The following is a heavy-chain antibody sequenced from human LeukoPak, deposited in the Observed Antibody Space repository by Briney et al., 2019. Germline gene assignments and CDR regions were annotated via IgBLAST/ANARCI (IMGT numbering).Heavy chain of an antibody. D-gene: IGHD1-26*01. J-gene: IGHJ4*02. V-gene: IGHV3-21*01. CDR3: ARGVGATTWVDY. Sequence: GSLRLSCAASEFTFSSYSMNWVRQAPGKGLEWVSSISSSSSYIYYADSVKGRFTISRDNAKNSLYLQMNSLRAEDTAVYYCARGVGATTWVDYWGQGTLVTVSS. CDR1: EFTFSSYS. CDR2: ISSSSSYI.